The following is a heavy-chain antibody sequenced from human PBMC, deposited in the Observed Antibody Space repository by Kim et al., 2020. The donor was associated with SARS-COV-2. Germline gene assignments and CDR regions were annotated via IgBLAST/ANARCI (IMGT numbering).Heavy chain of an antibody. CDR3: ARAAYGSGMDV. CDR1: GFTFSSYA. Sequence: GGSLRLSCAASGFTFSSYAMHWVRQAPGKGLEWVAVISYDGSNKYYADSVKGRFTISRDNSKNTLYLQMNSLRADDTAVYYCARAAYGSGMDVWGQGTTVTVSS. D-gene: IGHD3-10*01. V-gene: IGHV3-30*04. CDR2: ISYDGSNK. J-gene: IGHJ6*02.